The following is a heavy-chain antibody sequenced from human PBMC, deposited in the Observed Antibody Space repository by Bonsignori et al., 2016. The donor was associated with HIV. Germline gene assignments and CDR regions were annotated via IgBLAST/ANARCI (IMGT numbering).Heavy chain of an antibody. CDR2: ISTSSSYI. CDR3: ARDFTYYYDNAQY. CDR1: GFIFSSYS. D-gene: IGHD3-22*01. Sequence: GGSLRLSCAASGFIFSSYSMNWVRQAPGKGLEWVSSISTSSSYIYYADSVKGRFTISRDNAKKSLYLQMNSLRAEDTAVYYCARDFTYYYDNAQYWGQGTLVTVSS. V-gene: IGHV3-21*01. J-gene: IGHJ4*02.